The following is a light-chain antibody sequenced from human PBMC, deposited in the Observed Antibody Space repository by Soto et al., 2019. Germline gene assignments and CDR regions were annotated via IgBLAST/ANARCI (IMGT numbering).Light chain of an antibody. Sequence: EIVLTQSPGTLSLSPGETASLSCRASQSVISDFLAWYQQKRGQPPRLLIYDASKRATGIPARFSGSGSGTAFTLTISRVEPEDSAVYYCQQTFHSPRTFGQGTRLEIK. V-gene: IGKV3-20*01. CDR3: QQTFHSPRT. J-gene: IGKJ2*01. CDR2: DAS. CDR1: QSVISDF.